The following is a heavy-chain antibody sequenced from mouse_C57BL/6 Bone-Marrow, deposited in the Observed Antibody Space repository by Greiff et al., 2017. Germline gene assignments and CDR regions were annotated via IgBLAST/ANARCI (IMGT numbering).Heavy chain of an antibody. CDR3: ARCYDGYYSMDY. CDR2: ISNGGGST. V-gene: IGHV5-12*01. D-gene: IGHD2-3*01. Sequence: EVKLVESGGGLVQPGGSLKLSCAASGFTFSDYYMYWVRQTPEKRLEWVAYISNGGGSTYYPDTVKGRFTISRDNAKNTLYLQMSRLKSEDTAMYYCARCYDGYYSMDYWGQGTSVTVSS. CDR1: GFTFSDYY. J-gene: IGHJ4*01.